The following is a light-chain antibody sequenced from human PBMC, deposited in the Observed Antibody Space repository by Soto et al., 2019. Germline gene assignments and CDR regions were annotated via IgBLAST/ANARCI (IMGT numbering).Light chain of an antibody. CDR1: QNIYTW. CDR2: DAS. Sequence: DYQVTQSPSTLSASVGDRVTITCRASQNIYTWLAWYQQKPGIAPKLLISDASNLESGVPSRFSGSGSGTEFTLTISSLQPDDFAAYYCQQYHDYWTFGQGTKVDIK. CDR3: QQYHDYWT. J-gene: IGKJ1*01. V-gene: IGKV1-5*01.